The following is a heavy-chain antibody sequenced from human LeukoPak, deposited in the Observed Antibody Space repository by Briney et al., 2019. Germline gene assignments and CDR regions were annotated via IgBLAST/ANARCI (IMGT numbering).Heavy chain of an antibody. D-gene: IGHD3-22*01. CDR1: GFTFSIYD. CDR3: AKDRAGDDSCDYFI. CDR2: INPSGGVT. V-gene: IGHV3-23*01. J-gene: IGHJ6*04. Sequence: PWGSLSLTCTDSGFTFSIYDLRWVRQAPGKGLEWVSSINPSGGVTKFADFVKGRFTIFGDNSKNTLYLQMNSLTVEDTAVYYCAKDRAGDDSCDYFISGNGTPVTVSS.